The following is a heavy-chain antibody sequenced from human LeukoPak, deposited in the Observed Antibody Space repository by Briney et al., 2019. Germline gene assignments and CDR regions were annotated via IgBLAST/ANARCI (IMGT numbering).Heavy chain of an antibody. CDR2: IYYSGST. CDR1: GGSISSSSYY. D-gene: IGHD6-13*01. J-gene: IGHJ6*03. V-gene: IGHV4-39*07. Sequence: PSETLSLTCTVSGGSISSSSYYWGWIRQPPGKGLEWIGSIYYSGSTYYNPSLKSRVTISVDTSKNQFSLKLSSVTAADTAVYYCARVEWSSSWIGPNYYYYYMDVWGKGTTVTVSS. CDR3: ARVEWSSSWIGPNYYYYYMDV.